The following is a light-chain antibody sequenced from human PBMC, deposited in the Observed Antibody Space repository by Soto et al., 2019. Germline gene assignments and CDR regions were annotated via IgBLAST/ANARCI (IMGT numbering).Light chain of an antibody. Sequence: IVMTQSPATLSVSPGERVTLSCRASQSVTSRLAWYQQKPGQAPRLLIYGASTRATGIPARFSGSGSGTEFTLTISSLQSEDFAVYYCQQYHNRWTFGQGTKVEIK. CDR2: GAS. CDR1: QSVTSR. J-gene: IGKJ1*01. CDR3: QQYHNRWT. V-gene: IGKV3-15*01.